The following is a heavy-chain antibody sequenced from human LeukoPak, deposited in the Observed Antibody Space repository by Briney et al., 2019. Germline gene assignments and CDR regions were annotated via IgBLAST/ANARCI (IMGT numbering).Heavy chain of an antibody. CDR2: IKEDGSEK. CDR3: ARGGQYSGYYYFDY. J-gene: IGHJ4*02. V-gene: IGHV3-7*01. Sequence: PGGSLRLSCAASGFTFSRYWMKWVRQAPGKGLEWVASIKEDGSEKSYVDSVKGRFTISRDNAKNSLYLQMNSLRAEDTSLYYCARGGQYSGYYYFDYWGQGTLVTVSS. D-gene: IGHD3-22*01. CDR1: GFTFSRYW.